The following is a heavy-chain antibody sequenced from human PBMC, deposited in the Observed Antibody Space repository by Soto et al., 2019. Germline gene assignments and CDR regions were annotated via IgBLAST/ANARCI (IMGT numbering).Heavy chain of an antibody. CDR3: ARDGQSIIWPLDY. D-gene: IGHD2-21*01. CDR1: GGTFSSYT. J-gene: IGHJ4*02. Sequence: QVQLVQSGAEVKKPGSSVKVSCKASGGTFSSYTISWVRQAPGQGLEWMGRIIPILGIANYAQKFQGRVTITPDKSTSTAYMELSSLRSEDTAVYYCARDGQSIIWPLDYWGQGTLVTVSS. V-gene: IGHV1-69*08. CDR2: IIPILGIA.